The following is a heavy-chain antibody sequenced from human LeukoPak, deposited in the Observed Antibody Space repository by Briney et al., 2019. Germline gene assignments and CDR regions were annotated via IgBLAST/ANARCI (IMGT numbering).Heavy chain of an antibody. Sequence: GGSLRLSCAASGFIFSSYEMNWVRQAPGKGLEWVSGISSASGSIYYADSVKGRFTISRDNAEDSLYLQMNSLGAEDTAVYYCGRGYYDSSGHYAIDHWGQGTLVAVSS. J-gene: IGHJ4*02. CDR3: GRGYYDSSGHYAIDH. CDR2: ISSASGSI. V-gene: IGHV3-21*01. D-gene: IGHD3-22*01. CDR1: GFIFSSYE.